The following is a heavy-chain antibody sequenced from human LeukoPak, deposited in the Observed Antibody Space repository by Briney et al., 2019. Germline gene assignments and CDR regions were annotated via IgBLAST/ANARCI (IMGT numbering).Heavy chain of an antibody. D-gene: IGHD2-2*01. CDR2: IRSKAYGGTT. V-gene: IGHV3-49*04. CDR3: TWGYCSSTSCYEGY. Sequence: GGSLRLSCAASGFTFSSYGMHWVRQAPGKGLEWVGFIRSKAYGGTTEYAASVKGRFTISRDDSKSIAYLQMNSLKTEDTAVYYCTWGYCSSTSCYEGYWGQGTLVTVSS. CDR1: GFTFSSYG. J-gene: IGHJ4*02.